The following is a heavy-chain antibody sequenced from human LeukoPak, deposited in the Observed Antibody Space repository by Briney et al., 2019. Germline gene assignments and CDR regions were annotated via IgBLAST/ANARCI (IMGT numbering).Heavy chain of an antibody. J-gene: IGHJ4*02. V-gene: IGHV3-48*01. CDR3: ARDLSVGSKPDLGFDY. CDR2: ISSSSTTI. Sequence: GGSLRLSCAASGFTFSSYSMMWVRQAPGKGLEWVSYISSSSTTIHYADSVKGRFTISRDNAKNSVYLQMNSLRAEDTAVYYCARDLSVGSKPDLGFDYWGQGTLVTVSS. CDR1: GFTFSSYS. D-gene: IGHD2-2*01.